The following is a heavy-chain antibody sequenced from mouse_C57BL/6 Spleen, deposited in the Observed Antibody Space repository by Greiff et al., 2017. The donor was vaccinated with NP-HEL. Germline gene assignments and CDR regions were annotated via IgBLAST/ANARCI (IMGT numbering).Heavy chain of an antibody. V-gene: IGHV1-39*01. D-gene: IGHD1-1*01. Sequence: VQLQQSGPELVKPGASVKISCKASGYSFTDYHMNWVKQSNGKSLEWIGVINPNYGTTSYNQKFKGKATLTVDQSSSTAYMQLNSLTSEDSAVYYCARKRGNWDYYGSSSYAMDYWGQGTSVTVSS. J-gene: IGHJ4*01. CDR2: INPNYGTT. CDR3: ARKRGNWDYYGSSSYAMDY. CDR1: GYSFTDYH.